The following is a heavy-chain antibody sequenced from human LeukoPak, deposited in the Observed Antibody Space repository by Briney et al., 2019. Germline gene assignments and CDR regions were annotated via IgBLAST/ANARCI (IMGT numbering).Heavy chain of an antibody. D-gene: IGHD3-10*01. V-gene: IGHV3-7*01. CDR2: IKQDGSEK. Sequence: PGGSLRLSCAASGFTFSSYWMSWVRQAPGKGLEWVANIKQDGSEKYYVDSVKGRFTISRDNAKNSLYLQMNSLRAEDTAVYYCASGSGSYYTYYYYYYMDVWGKGTTVTVSS. CDR1: GFTFSSYW. CDR3: ASGSGSYYTYYYYYYMDV. J-gene: IGHJ6*03.